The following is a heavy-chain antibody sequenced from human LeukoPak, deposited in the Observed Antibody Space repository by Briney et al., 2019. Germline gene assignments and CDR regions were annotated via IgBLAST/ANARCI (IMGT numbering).Heavy chain of an antibody. CDR2: ISSSSSYI. CDR3: ARAVTTLSDAFDI. Sequence: GGSLRLSCAASGFTFSSYSMNWVRQAPGKGLEWVSSISSSSSYIYYADSVKGRFTISRDNAKNSLYLQMNSLRAEDTAVYYCARAVTTLSDAFDIWGQGTMVTVSS. CDR1: GFTFSSYS. D-gene: IGHD4-17*01. V-gene: IGHV3-21*01. J-gene: IGHJ3*02.